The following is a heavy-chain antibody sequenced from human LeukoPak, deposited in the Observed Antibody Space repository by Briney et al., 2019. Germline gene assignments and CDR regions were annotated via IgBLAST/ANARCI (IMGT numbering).Heavy chain of an antibody. J-gene: IGHJ4*02. Sequence: GGSLRLSCAASGFTFSNYAMSWVRQAPGKGLEWVSTISGSAGSAYYADSVKGRFTISRENSKNRLYLQMNSLRAEATAVYYCAKGGSSGYYNPFDYWGQGTLVTVSS. CDR3: AKGGSSGYYNPFDY. D-gene: IGHD3-22*01. CDR1: GFTFSNYA. V-gene: IGHV3-23*01. CDR2: ISGSAGSA.